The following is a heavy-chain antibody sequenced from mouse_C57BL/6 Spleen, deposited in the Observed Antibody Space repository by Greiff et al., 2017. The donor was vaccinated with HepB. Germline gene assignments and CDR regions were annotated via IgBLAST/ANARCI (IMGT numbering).Heavy chain of an antibody. D-gene: IGHD1-1*01. CDR3: TRASSYYFDY. J-gene: IGHJ2*01. V-gene: IGHV5-9-1*02. Sequence: EVKLMESGEGLVKPGGSLKLSCAASGFTFSSYAMSWVRQTPEKRLEWVAYISSGGDYIYYADTVKGRFTISRDNARNTLYLQMSSLKSEDTAMYYCTRASSYYFDYWGQGTTLTVSS. CDR2: ISSGGDYI. CDR1: GFTFSSYA.